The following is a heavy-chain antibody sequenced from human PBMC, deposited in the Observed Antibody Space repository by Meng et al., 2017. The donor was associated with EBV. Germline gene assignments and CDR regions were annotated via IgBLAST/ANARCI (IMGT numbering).Heavy chain of an antibody. Sequence: VELVQAAGESKMPGSSVEGSCKTSGGPFRYYAISWVRQAPGQGLEWLGGFLPRLGAPNYAQKFHGRVKITADESTSTHYMDLSSLRSEDTAIYYCASESGRGYTPDYWGQGTLVTVSS. V-gene: IGHV1-69*01. CDR2: FLPRLGAP. CDR1: GGPFRYYA. D-gene: IGHD3-10*01. CDR3: ASESGRGYTPDY. J-gene: IGHJ4*02.